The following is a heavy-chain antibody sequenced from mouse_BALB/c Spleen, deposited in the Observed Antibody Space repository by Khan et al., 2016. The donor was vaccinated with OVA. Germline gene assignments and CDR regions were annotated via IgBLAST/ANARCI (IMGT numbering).Heavy chain of an antibody. Sequence: DVKLVESGGDLVKPGGSLRLSCAASGFTFSAYGMAWVRQAPDKRLEWVATINSDGGYTYYTDNVKGRFTFSRNKAENTLSLQMSSLKSEDTAIKYCASRLTGAFAYWGQGTLVTVSA. J-gene: IGHJ3*01. V-gene: IGHV5-6*02. CDR3: ASRLTGAFAY. CDR1: GFTFSAYG. CDR2: INSDGGYT. D-gene: IGHD4-1*01.